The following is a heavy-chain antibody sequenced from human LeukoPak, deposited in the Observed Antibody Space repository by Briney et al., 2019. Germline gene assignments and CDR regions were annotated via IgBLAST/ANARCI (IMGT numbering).Heavy chain of an antibody. V-gene: IGHV1-2*02. Sequence: GATVKVSCKASGYTFTGYYMHWVRQAPGQGIEWMGWINPNSGGTNYAQKFQGRVTMTRDTSISTAYMELSRLRSDDTAVYYCARVGALVSSGYYYDYWGQGTLVTVSS. CDR3: ARVGALVSSGYYYDY. CDR2: INPNSGGT. CDR1: GYTFTGYY. J-gene: IGHJ4*02. D-gene: IGHD3-22*01.